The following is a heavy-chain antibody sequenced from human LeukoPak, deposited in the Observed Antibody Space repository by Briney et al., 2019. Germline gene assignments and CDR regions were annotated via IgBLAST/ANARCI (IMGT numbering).Heavy chain of an antibody. CDR2: ISWNSGSI. CDR1: GFTFDDCA. V-gene: IGHV3-9*01. CDR3: ARDAEGYCSSTSCYPGGG. D-gene: IGHD2-2*01. Sequence: GGSLRLSCAASGFTFDDCAMHWVRQAPGKGLEWVSGISWNSGSIGYADSVKGRFTISRDNAKNSLYLQMNSLRAEDTAVYYCARDAEGYCSSTSCYPGGGWGQGTLVTVSS. J-gene: IGHJ4*02.